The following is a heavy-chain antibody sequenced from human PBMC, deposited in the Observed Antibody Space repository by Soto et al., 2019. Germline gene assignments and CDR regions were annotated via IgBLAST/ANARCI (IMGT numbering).Heavy chain of an antibody. CDR2: ISSTTNYI. CDR3: ARESEDLTSNFDY. Sequence: VGSLRLSCAASGFTFTRYSMNWVRQAPGKGLEWVSSISSTTNYIYYADSMKGRFTVSRDNAKNSVYLEMNSLSAEDTAVYYCARESEDLTSNFDYWGQGTLVTVS. V-gene: IGHV3-21*01. CDR1: GFTFTRYS. J-gene: IGHJ4*02.